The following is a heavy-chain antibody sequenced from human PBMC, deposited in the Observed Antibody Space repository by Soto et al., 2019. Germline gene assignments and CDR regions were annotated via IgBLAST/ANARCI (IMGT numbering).Heavy chain of an antibody. CDR1: GDRVSSNSAA. V-gene: IGHV6-1*01. D-gene: IGHD6-13*01. CDR2: TYYRTRWYY. J-gene: IGHJ3*01. Sequence: PLQTLSLTCVISGDRVSSNSAAWNWIRQSPSRGLEWLGRTYYRTRWYYDYAVSVRSRITVNPDTSKNQFSLQLNSVTPEDTAVYYCARKGIAAGESRGKGTMVTVSS. CDR3: ARKGIAAGES.